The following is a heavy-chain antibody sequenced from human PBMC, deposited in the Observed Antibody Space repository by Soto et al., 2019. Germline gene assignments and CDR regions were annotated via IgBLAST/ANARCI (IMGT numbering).Heavy chain of an antibody. D-gene: IGHD3-22*01. CDR1: GYTFTSYG. J-gene: IGHJ3*02. CDR2: ISAYNGNT. Sequence: GASLKVSCKASGYTFTSYGISWVRQAPGQGLEWMGWISAYNGNTNYAQKLQGRVTMTTDTSTSTAYMELRSLRSDDTAVYYCARDEYYDSSGYYEAAFDIWGQGTMVTVSS. CDR3: ARDEYYDSSGYYEAAFDI. V-gene: IGHV1-18*01.